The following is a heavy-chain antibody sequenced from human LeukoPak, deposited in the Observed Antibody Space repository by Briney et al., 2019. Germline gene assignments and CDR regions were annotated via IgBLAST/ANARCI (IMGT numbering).Heavy chain of an antibody. V-gene: IGHV3-23*01. CDR3: AKSMAGYCDSTIDY. D-gene: IGHD2-2*01. Sequence: GWSLRLSCAASGFTFNSYAMNWVRQAPGKGLEWVSAISGRGGSTYYAGSVKGRFTISRDNSKNTLYLQMNSLRAEDTAVYYCAKSMAGYCDSTIDYWGQGTLVTVSS. CDR1: GFTFNSYA. CDR2: ISGRGGST. J-gene: IGHJ4*02.